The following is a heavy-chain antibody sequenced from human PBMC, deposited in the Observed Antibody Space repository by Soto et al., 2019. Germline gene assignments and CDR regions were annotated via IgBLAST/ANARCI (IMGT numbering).Heavy chain of an antibody. Sequence: WGSLRLSCAASGFTFSSYSMNWVRQAPGKGLEWVSYISSSSTIYYADSVKGRFTISRDNAKNSLYLQMNSLRDEDTAVYYCARGSNYDFWSGYYTPDFDYWGQGTLVTVSS. CDR3: ARGSNYDFWSGYYTPDFDY. CDR1: GFTFSSYS. D-gene: IGHD3-3*01. V-gene: IGHV3-48*02. J-gene: IGHJ4*02. CDR2: ISSSSTI.